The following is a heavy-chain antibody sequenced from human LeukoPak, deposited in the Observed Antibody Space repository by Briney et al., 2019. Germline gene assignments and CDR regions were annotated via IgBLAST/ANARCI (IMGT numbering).Heavy chain of an antibody. CDR1: GGTFSSYA. V-gene: IGHV1-69*13. Sequence: ASVKVFCKASGGTFSSYAISWVRQAPGQGLEWMGGIIPIFGTANYAQKFQGRVTITADESTSTAYMELSSLRSEDTAVYYCARGYYYGSGSYFSPDYYYYYGMDVWGQGTTVTVSS. CDR3: ARGYYYGSGSYFSPDYYYYYGMDV. D-gene: IGHD3-10*01. J-gene: IGHJ6*02. CDR2: IIPIFGTA.